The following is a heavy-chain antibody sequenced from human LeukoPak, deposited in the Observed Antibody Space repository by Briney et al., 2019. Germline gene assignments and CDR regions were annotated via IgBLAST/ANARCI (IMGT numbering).Heavy chain of an antibody. Sequence: PGGSLRLSCAASGFTFSSYAMSWVRQAPGKGLEWVSSISGSGTNTDYADSVKGRFTISRDNSKNTMYLQMNSLRAEDTAVYYCAKDKGGSYGSLDYWGQGTPVTVSS. CDR1: GFTFSSYA. CDR2: ISGSGTNT. V-gene: IGHV3-23*01. D-gene: IGHD5-18*01. CDR3: AKDKGGSYGSLDY. J-gene: IGHJ4*02.